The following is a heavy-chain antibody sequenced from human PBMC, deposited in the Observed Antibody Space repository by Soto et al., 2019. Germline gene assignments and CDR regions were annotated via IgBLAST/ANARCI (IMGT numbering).Heavy chain of an antibody. CDR1: GFAFSAYA. V-gene: IGHV3-23*01. Sequence: EVQLLESGGALVQPGGSLRLSCAASGFAFSAYAMNWVRHTPGKGLEWVSSVSGTGRTTYHADSVKGRFTMSRDNAKNTLYLQMNSLRAEDTAVYYCARGGGSHAHPPDYWGQGTLVTVSS. D-gene: IGHD1-26*01. CDR3: ARGGGSHAHPPDY. J-gene: IGHJ4*02. CDR2: VSGTGRTT.